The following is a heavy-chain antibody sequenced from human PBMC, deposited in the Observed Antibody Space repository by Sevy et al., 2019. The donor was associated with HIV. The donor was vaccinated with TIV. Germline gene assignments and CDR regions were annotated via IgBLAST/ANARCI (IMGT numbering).Heavy chain of an antibody. Sequence: GGSLRLSCAASGFTFSDYYMRWIRQAPGKGLEWVSYISSSGSTIYYADSVKGRFTISRDNAKNSLYLQMNSLRAEDTAVYCCARGPYNWNPRVDYWGQGTLVTVSS. D-gene: IGHD1-20*01. CDR3: ARGPYNWNPRVDY. V-gene: IGHV3-11*01. CDR2: ISSSGSTI. J-gene: IGHJ4*02. CDR1: GFTFSDYY.